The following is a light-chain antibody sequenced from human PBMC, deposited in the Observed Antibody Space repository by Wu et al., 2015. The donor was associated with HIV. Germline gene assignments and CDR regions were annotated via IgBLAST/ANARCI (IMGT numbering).Light chain of an antibody. CDR2: GAS. CDR1: QSVSSN. Sequence: EIMMTQSPATLSVSPGERATLSCRASQSVSSNLAWYQQKPGQAPRLLIYGASTRATGIPARFSGSGSGTEFTLTISSMQSEDFAVYYCQQYNNXAPLTFGGGTEGGDQT. CDR3: QQYNNXAPLT. J-gene: IGKJ4*01. V-gene: IGKV3-15*01.